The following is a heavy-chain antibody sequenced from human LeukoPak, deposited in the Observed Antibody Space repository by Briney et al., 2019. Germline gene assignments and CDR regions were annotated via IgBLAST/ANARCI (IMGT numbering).Heavy chain of an antibody. CDR3: ARELWGDYYDSSGYYSTIDY. Sequence: ASVKVSCKASGYTFTGYYMHWVRQAPGQGLEWMGWINPNSGGTNYVQKFQGRVTMTRDTSISTAYMELSRLRSDDTAVYYCARELWGDYYDSSGYYSTIDYWGQGTLVTVSS. CDR2: INPNSGGT. J-gene: IGHJ4*02. V-gene: IGHV1-2*02. CDR1: GYTFTGYY. D-gene: IGHD3-22*01.